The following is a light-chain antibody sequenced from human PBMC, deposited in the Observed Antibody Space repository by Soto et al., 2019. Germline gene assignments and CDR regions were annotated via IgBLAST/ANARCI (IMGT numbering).Light chain of an antibody. J-gene: IGKJ5*01. Sequence: EVVMTQSPGTLSVSPGERDILSCRASQSLTTNLAWYQQTPGQAPRLLIHDASTRATGIPARFSGSGSGTEFTLTISSLKSEDFEVYYCQQYDDWPLTFGQGTRLEIK. CDR2: DAS. V-gene: IGKV3-15*01. CDR1: QSLTTN. CDR3: QQYDDWPLT.